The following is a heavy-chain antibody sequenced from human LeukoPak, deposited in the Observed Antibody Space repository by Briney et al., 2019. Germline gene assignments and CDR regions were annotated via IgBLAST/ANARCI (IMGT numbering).Heavy chain of an antibody. V-gene: IGHV4-39*07. J-gene: IGHJ6*03. CDR3: ARLKRETSVVAATFFPYYMDV. CDR1: GGSISSSSYY. CDR2: IYYSGST. Sequence: PSETLSLTCTVSGGSISSSSYYWGWIRQPPGKGLEWIGSIYYSGSTYYNPSLKSRVTISVDTSKNQFSLKLSSVTAADTAVYYCARLKRETSVVAATFFPYYMDVWGKGTTVTVSS. D-gene: IGHD2-15*01.